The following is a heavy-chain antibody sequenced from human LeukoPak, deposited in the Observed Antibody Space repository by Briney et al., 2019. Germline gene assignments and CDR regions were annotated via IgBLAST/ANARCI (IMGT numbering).Heavy chain of an antibody. CDR2: IYYSGST. J-gene: IGHJ4*02. CDR3: ARHAGDSGYDYFDY. CDR1: GGSISSYY. D-gene: IGHD5-12*01. Sequence: PSETLSLTCTVSGGSISSYYWSWIRQPPGKGLEWIGYIYYSGSTNYNPSLKSRVTISVDTSKNQFSLKLSSVTAADTAVYYCARHAGDSGYDYFDYWGQGILVTVSS. V-gene: IGHV4-59*08.